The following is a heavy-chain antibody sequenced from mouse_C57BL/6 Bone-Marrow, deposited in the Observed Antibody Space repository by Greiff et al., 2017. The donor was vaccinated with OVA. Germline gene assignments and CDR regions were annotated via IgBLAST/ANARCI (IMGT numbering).Heavy chain of an antibody. Sequence: EVQLQQSGPELVKPGASVKISCKASGYSFTDYNMNWVKQSNGKSLEWIGVINPNYGTTSYNQKFKGKATLTVEQSSSTAYMQLNSLTSEDSAFYYCAFYYGSSYRYFDVWGTGTTVTVSS. CDR2: INPNYGTT. CDR3: AFYYGSSYRYFDV. CDR1: GYSFTDYN. V-gene: IGHV1-39*01. D-gene: IGHD1-1*01. J-gene: IGHJ1*03.